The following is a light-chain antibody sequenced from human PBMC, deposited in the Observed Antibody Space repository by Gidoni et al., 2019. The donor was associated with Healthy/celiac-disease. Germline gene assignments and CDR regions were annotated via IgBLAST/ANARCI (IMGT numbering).Light chain of an antibody. J-gene: IGLJ2*01. CDR3: SSYTSSSTDVV. Sequence: QSALTQPASVSGSPGQSITISCTGTSSDVCGYNYVSWYQQHPGKSPKLMIYEVSNRHSGVSNRFSGSKSGNTASLTISGLQAEDEADYYCSSYTSSSTDVVFGGGTKLTVL. CDR1: SSDVCGYNY. V-gene: IGLV2-14*01. CDR2: EVS.